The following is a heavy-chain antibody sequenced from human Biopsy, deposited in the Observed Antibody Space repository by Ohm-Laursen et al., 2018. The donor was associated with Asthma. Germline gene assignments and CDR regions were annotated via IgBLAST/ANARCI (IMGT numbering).Heavy chain of an antibody. CDR2: ISKDASTQ. Sequence: SLRLSCAASGFSFSNFAIHWVRQAPGKGLEWVGVISKDASTQDYADSAKGRFIMARDNSKNTLDLQMNSLREEDTAVYYCVRDGTDDAFDIWGQGTVVSVSS. CDR1: GFSFSNFA. CDR3: VRDGTDDAFDI. D-gene: IGHD1-1*01. J-gene: IGHJ3*02. V-gene: IGHV3-30*01.